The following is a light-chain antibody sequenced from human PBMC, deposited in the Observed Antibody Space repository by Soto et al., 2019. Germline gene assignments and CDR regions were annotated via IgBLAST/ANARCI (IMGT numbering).Light chain of an antibody. CDR3: CSYAGGTSVVV. CDR2: EVT. Sequence: QAASVSGSPGQSITISCTGTSSDVGSYNLVSWYQQHPGEAPKVIIYEVTKRPSGISNRFSGSKSGKTASLTISGLQAEDEADYFCCSYAGGTSVVVFGGGTKLTVL. V-gene: IGLV2-23*02. J-gene: IGLJ2*01. CDR1: SSDVGSYNL.